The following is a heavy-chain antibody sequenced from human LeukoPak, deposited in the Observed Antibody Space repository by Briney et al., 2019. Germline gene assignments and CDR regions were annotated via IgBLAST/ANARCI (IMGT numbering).Heavy chain of an antibody. CDR3: ARGGYCSGGSCLTFDY. Sequence: PSETLSLTCAVSGYSISSGYYWGWIRQPPGKGLEWIGSIYHSRSTYYNPSLKSRVTISVDTSKNQFSLKLSSVTAADTAVYYCARGGYCSGGSCLTFDYWGQGTLVTVSS. V-gene: IGHV4-38-2*01. J-gene: IGHJ4*02. CDR1: GYSISSGYY. CDR2: IYHSRST. D-gene: IGHD2-15*01.